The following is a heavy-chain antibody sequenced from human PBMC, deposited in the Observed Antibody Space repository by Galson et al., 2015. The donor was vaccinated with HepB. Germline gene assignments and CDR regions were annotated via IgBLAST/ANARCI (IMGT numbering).Heavy chain of an antibody. CDR2: IYYSGST. Sequence: LSLTCTVSGGSISSGDYRWSWIRQPPGKGLEWTGDIYYSGSTDYNPSLKSRVTISIDRSKNQFSVRLTSVTAADTAVYYCARVELAGSYYYYGMDVWGQGTTVTVS. V-gene: IGHV4-30-4*01. CDR3: ARVELAGSYYYYGMDV. J-gene: IGHJ6*02. CDR1: GGSISSGDYR. D-gene: IGHD3-10*01.